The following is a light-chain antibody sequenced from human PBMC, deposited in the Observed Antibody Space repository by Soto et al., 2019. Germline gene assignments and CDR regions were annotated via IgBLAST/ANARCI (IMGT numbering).Light chain of an antibody. CDR2: DAS. V-gene: IGKV1-5*01. CDR3: QEYKSYSGT. J-gene: IGKJ1*01. Sequence: DIQMTQSPSTLSASLGDRVTITCRASQSISHWLAWYQQKPGKAPKLLIYDASNLADGVPSRFSGSGSGTEFTLSISSLQPDDFATYYCQEYKSYSGTFGQGTKVDIK. CDR1: QSISHW.